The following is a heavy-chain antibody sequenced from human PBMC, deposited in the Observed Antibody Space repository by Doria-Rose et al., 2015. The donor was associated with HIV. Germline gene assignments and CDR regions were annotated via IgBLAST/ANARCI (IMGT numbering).Heavy chain of an antibody. Sequence: MSWVRQAPGKGLEWVSATKGRLTISRDNSKNTLYLQMNSLRAEDTAVYYCAKVQWDIVVVVAATPYSGLVLEYWGQGTLVTVSS. V-gene: IGHV3-23*01. D-gene: IGHD2-15*01. J-gene: IGHJ4*02. CDR2: T. CDR3: AKVQWDIVVVVAATPYSGLVLEY.